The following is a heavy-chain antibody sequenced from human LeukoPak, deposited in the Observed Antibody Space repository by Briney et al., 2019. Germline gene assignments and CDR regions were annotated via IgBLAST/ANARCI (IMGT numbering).Heavy chain of an antibody. D-gene: IGHD3-16*01. CDR2: ISYDGSNK. CDR1: GFTFSSYA. CDR3: ARGPAWGGDFDY. J-gene: IGHJ4*02. V-gene: IGHV3-30-3*01. Sequence: GGSLRLSCAASGFTFSSYAMHWVRQAPGKGLEWVAVISYDGSNKYYADSVKGRFTISRDNSRNTLYLEMNSLRAEDTAVYYCARGPAWGGDFDYWGQGTLVTVSS.